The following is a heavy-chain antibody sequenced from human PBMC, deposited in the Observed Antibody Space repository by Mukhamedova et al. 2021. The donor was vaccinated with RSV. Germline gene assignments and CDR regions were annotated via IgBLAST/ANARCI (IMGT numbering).Heavy chain of an antibody. D-gene: IGHD2-2*01. V-gene: IGHV3-23*01. CDR3: ARSTDIVVVPAALFDY. CDR2: ISGSGGST. Sequence: ELEWVSAISGSGGSTYYADSVKGRFTISRDNSKNTLYLQMNSLRAEDTAVYYCARSTDIVVVPAALFDYWGQGTLVTVSS. J-gene: IGHJ4*02.